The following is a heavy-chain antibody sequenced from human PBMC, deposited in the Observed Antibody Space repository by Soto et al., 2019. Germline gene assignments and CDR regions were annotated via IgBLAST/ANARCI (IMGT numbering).Heavy chain of an antibody. V-gene: IGHV3-33*01. D-gene: IGHD4-17*01. CDR1: GFTFRNYG. J-gene: IGHJ4*02. CDR3: ARVGEDLAVYH. CDR2: IWYDGSNK. Sequence: QVQLVESGGGVVQPGRSLRLSCAASGFTFRNYGMHWVRQAPGKGLEWVAIIWYDGSNKYYADSVKGRFTISRDNSENTLFLQMNGPRVEDTAVYYCARVGEDLAVYHWGQGTLVTVSS.